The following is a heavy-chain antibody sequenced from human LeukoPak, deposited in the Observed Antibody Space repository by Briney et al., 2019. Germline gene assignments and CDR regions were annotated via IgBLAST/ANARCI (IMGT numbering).Heavy chain of an antibody. V-gene: IGHV4-59*01. CDR3: ARVPLNCSGGSCYRYQFDY. CDR1: GGSISSYY. CDR2: IYYSGST. D-gene: IGHD2-15*01. Sequence: KPSETLSLTCTVSGGSISSYYWSWIRQPPGKGLEWIGYIYYSGSTNYNPSLKSRVTISVDTSKNQFSLKLSSVTAADTAVYYCARVPLNCSGGSCYRYQFDYWGQGTLVTVSS. J-gene: IGHJ4*02.